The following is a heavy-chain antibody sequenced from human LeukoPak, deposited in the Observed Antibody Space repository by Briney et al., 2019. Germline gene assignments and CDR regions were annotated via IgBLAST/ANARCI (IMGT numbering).Heavy chain of an antibody. Sequence: SVKVSCKASGGIFISNAITWVRQAPGQGLEWMGRIIPIFGITDYAQKFQGRVTITADKSTSTAYMEFSSLRSEDTAVYYCASGRMTTETTYCFDPWGQGTLITVSS. CDR3: ASGRMTTETTYCFDP. J-gene: IGHJ5*02. V-gene: IGHV1-69*04. D-gene: IGHD4-11*01. CDR2: IIPIFGIT. CDR1: GGIFISNA.